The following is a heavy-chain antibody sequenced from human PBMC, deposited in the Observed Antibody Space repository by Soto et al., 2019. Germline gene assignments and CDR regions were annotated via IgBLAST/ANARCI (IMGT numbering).Heavy chain of an antibody. Sequence: QVQLVESGGGVVQPGRSLRLSCAASGFTFSSYGIHWFRQAPGKGLEWVATIAFDSRDKLYVDSMNGRLTISRENSRNTVYLQMDSLRAEDTAVYHCARVCGGDCGNAFDVWGQGTVVAVSP. CDR1: GFTFSSYG. J-gene: IGHJ3*01. CDR3: ARVCGGDCGNAFDV. CDR2: IAFDSRDK. D-gene: IGHD2-21*02. V-gene: IGHV3-33*05.